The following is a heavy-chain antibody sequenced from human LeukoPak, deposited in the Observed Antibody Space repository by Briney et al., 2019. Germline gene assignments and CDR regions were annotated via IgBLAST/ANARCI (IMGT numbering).Heavy chain of an antibody. CDR2: IYYSGST. Sequence: SETLSLTCTVSGGSISSYYWSWIRQPPGKGLEWIGYIYYSGSTNYNPSLKSRVTISVDTSKNQFSLKLSSVTAADTAVYYCARDNCSGGSCYHNWFDPWGQGTLVTVSS. J-gene: IGHJ5*02. CDR3: ARDNCSGGSCYHNWFDP. CDR1: GGSISSYY. D-gene: IGHD2-15*01. V-gene: IGHV4-59*01.